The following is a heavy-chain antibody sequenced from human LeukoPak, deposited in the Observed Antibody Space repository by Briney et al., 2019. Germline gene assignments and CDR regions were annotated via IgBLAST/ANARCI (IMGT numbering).Heavy chain of an antibody. D-gene: IGHD1-26*01. CDR2: ISRSGTTK. CDR3: AGWPNVGPTYYFDS. J-gene: IGHJ4*02. Sequence: GGSLRLSCAASGFTFSGYEMNWVRQAPGKGLEWISYISRSGTTKDYADSVKGRFTISRDNTKNSLYLQMNSLRAEDTAVYYCAGWPNVGPTYYFDSWGQGTLVTVSS. CDR1: GFTFSGYE. V-gene: IGHV3-48*03.